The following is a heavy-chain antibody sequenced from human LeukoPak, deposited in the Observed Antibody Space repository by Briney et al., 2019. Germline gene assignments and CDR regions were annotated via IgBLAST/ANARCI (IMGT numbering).Heavy chain of an antibody. Sequence: PGGSLRLSCAASGFTFSSYSMNWVRQAPGKGLEWVSSISSSSSYIYYADSVKGRLTISRDNAKNSLYLQMNSLRAEDTAVYYCARDGNGLFDYWGQGTLVTVSS. D-gene: IGHD1-1*01. V-gene: IGHV3-21*01. CDR2: ISSSSSYI. CDR1: GFTFSSYS. J-gene: IGHJ4*02. CDR3: ARDGNGLFDY.